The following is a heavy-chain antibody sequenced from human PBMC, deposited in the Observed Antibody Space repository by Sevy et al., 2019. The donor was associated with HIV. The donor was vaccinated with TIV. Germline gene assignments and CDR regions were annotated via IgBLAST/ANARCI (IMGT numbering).Heavy chain of an antibody. CDR1: GFTFSTYA. J-gene: IGHJ4*02. D-gene: IGHD3-10*01. Sequence: GGSLRLSCAASGFTFSTYAMTWVRQAPGKGLEWVSVISGSGGGTYYADSVKGRFTISRDNSKNTLYLPMNSLRAEDTAVYYCAKDRVSGTYYTGDFDYWGQGTLVTVSS. V-gene: IGHV3-23*01. CDR2: ISGSGGGT. CDR3: AKDRVSGTYYTGDFDY.